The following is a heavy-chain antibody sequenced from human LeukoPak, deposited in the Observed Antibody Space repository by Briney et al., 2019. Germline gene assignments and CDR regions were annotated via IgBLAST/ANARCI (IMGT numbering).Heavy chain of an antibody. D-gene: IGHD1-26*01. Sequence: GGSLRLSCVTSGFTFSNYAMHWVRQAPGKGLEWVVVISYDGVNEYYAEALKGRFSISRDSSGNTAYLQMNSLRIDDTAVYYCVKASSGSYWGGYFDYWGQGALVTVSS. CDR1: GFTFSNYA. J-gene: IGHJ4*02. CDR2: ISYDGVNE. V-gene: IGHV3-30*18. CDR3: VKASSGSYWGGYFDY.